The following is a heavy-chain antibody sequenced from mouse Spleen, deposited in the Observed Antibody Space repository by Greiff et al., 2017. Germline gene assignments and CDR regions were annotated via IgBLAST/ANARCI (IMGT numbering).Heavy chain of an antibody. Sequence: EVQLQQSGGDLVKPGGSLKLSCAASGFTFSSYGMSWVRQTPDKRLEWVATISSGGSYTYYPDSVKGRFTISRDNAKNTLYLQMSSLKSEDTAMYYCARRGSNSWFAYWGQGTLVTVSA. CDR2: ISSGGSYT. V-gene: IGHV5-6*01. CDR3: ARRGSNSWFAY. J-gene: IGHJ3*01. D-gene: IGHD2-5*01. CDR1: GFTFSSYG.